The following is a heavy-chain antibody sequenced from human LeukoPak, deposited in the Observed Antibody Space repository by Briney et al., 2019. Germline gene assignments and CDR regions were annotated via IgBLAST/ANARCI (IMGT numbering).Heavy chain of an antibody. V-gene: IGHV3-43*01. Sequence: PGGSLRLSCAASGFTFDDYTMHWVRQAPGKGLEWVSLISWDGGSTYYADSVKGRFTISRDNSRNTLYLQMDSLRAEDTAVYYCAKGGSTYSYSFDYWGQGTLVTVSS. CDR2: ISWDGGST. CDR1: GFTFDDYT. D-gene: IGHD2-15*01. CDR3: AKGGSTYSYSFDY. J-gene: IGHJ4*02.